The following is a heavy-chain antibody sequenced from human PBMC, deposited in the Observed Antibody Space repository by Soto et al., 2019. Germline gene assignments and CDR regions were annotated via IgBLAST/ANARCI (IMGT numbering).Heavy chain of an antibody. D-gene: IGHD6-19*01. CDR1: GDSLTTNKW. V-gene: IGHV4-4*02. CDR2: IYHSGIA. J-gene: IGHJ4*02. Sequence: SETLSLTCAVSGDSLTTNKWWSWVRQSPGKGLEWIGEIYHSGIANFNPSLKSRVTMSVDTSKNQFSLILSSVTAADTAIYYCARDVAVPGEADRFDYWGQGTLVTVSS. CDR3: ARDVAVPGEADRFDY.